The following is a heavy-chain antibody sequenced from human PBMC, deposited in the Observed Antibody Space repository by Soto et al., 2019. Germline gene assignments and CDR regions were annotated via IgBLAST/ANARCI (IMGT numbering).Heavy chain of an antibody. CDR1: GFSFSAYA. D-gene: IGHD3-9*01. CDR3: AEGQCDPDWYVFDS. Sequence: PGGSRTLSCAASGFSFSAYAMSWVRQATGKGLEWVSGMTGSGGFTYYADSVKGLFTISRVNSKNTLYVQMNSLRAEATAVYYCAEGQCDPDWYVFDSWGQGTLVTVSS. J-gene: IGHJ4*02. V-gene: IGHV3-23*01. CDR2: MTGSGGFT.